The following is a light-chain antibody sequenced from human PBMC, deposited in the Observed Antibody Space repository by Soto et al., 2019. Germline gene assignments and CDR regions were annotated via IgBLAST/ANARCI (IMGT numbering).Light chain of an antibody. J-gene: IGKJ2*01. CDR2: GAA. CDR1: QSVSSY. V-gene: IGKV3-20*01. Sequence: EIVLTQSPGTLSLSPGERVTLSCGASQSVSSYLAWYYQKPGQAPRLLIYGAASRATGIPDRFSGSGSGTDFTLTISRLEPEVFGVYYCQHYVSPPYTFGQGTKLEIK. CDR3: QHYVSPPYT.